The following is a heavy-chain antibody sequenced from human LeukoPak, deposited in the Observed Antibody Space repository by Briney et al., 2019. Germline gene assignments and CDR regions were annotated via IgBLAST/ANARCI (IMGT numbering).Heavy chain of an antibody. V-gene: IGHV3-15*01. D-gene: IGHD3-3*01. CDR2: IKSKTDGGTT. J-gene: IGHJ4*02. CDR1: GFNFRYFW. Sequence: GGSLRLSCLGSGFNFRYFWMSWVRQAPGKGLEWVGRIKSKTDGGTTDYAAPVKGRFTISRDDSKNTLYLQMNSLKTEDTAVYYCTTITIFGEAYFDYWGQGTLVTVSS. CDR3: TTITIFGEAYFDY.